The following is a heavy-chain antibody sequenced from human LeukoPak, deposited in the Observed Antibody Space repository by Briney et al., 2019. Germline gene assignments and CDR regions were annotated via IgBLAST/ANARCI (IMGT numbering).Heavy chain of an antibody. D-gene: IGHD3-9*01. CDR2: IYYSGST. CDR1: GGSISSYY. J-gene: IGHJ4*02. V-gene: IGHV4-59*01. CDR3: ARARKDYDILTGYTNGNYIDY. Sequence: SETLSLTCTVSGGSISSYYWSWIRQPPGKGLEWIGYIYYSGSTNYNPSLKSRVTISVDTSKNQFSLKLSSVTAGDAAVYYCARARKDYDILTGYTNGNYIDYWGQGTLVTVSS.